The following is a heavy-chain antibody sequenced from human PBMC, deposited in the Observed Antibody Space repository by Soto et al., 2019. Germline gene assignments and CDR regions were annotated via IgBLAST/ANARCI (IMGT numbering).Heavy chain of an antibody. CDR3: ARDEEVNYADYGGSDHYYGMDV. D-gene: IGHD4-17*01. V-gene: IGHV4-31*03. J-gene: IGHJ6*02. CDR1: EGSISRGGDY. Sequence: ILCLTYTFSEGSISRGGDYCSSKKQHPGKWLECIGYIYYTGSTYYNPSLKSRVTISVDTSKNQFSLKLTSVTAADTAVYYCARDEEVNYADYGGSDHYYGMDVWGQGTTVTVSS. CDR2: IYYTGST.